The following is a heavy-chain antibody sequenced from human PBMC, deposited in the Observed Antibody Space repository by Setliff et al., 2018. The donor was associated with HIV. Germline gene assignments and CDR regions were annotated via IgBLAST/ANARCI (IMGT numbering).Heavy chain of an antibody. J-gene: IGHJ6*02. V-gene: IGHV4-59*01. CDR1: GGSISSYY. CDR3: ARVGYSNSSYGMDV. CDR2: IYYSGRT. D-gene: IGHD6-6*01. Sequence: LSLTCTVSGGSISSYYWNWIRQPPGKGLEWIGYIYYSGRTTYSPSLKSRVTISVDTSKNQFSLKLRSVTAADTALFYCARVGYSNSSYGMDVWGQGTTVTVSS.